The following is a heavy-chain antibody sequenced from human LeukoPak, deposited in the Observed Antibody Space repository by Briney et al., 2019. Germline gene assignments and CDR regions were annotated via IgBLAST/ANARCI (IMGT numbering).Heavy chain of an antibody. V-gene: IGHV3-21*01. D-gene: IGHD2-8*01. Sequence: GGSLRLSCAASGFTFSSYSMNWVRQAPGKGLEWVSSISSSSSYIYYADSVKGRFTISRDNAKNSLHLQMNSLRAEDTAVYYCARDANSMAPFDYWGQGTLVTVSS. CDR2: ISSSSSYI. J-gene: IGHJ4*02. CDR1: GFTFSSYS. CDR3: ARDANSMAPFDY.